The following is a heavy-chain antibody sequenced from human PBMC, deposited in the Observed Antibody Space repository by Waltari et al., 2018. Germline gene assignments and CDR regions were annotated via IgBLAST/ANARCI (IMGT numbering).Heavy chain of an antibody. J-gene: IGHJ6*02. CDR3: ARDTAMVRGVIGIHYYGMDV. Sequence: QVQLVESGGGVVQPGRSLRLSCAASGFTFSSYAMHWVRQAPGKGLEWVAVISYDGSNKNYADSVKGRFTISRDNSKNTLYLQMNSLRAEDTAVYYCARDTAMVRGVIGIHYYGMDVWGQGTTVTVSS. V-gene: IGHV3-30*11. CDR2: ISYDGSNK. D-gene: IGHD3-10*01. CDR1: GFTFSSYA.